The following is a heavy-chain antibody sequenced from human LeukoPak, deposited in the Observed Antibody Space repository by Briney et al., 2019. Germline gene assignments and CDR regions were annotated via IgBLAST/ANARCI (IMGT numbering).Heavy chain of an antibody. CDR2: INSDGSST. V-gene: IGHV3-74*01. D-gene: IGHD6-19*01. J-gene: IGHJ4*02. CDR3: ARAPGYSSGWNYFDY. CDR1: GFKFDDYG. Sequence: PGGSLRLSCTASGFKFDDYGMTWVRQAPGKGLVWVSRINSDGSSTSYADSVKGRFTISRDNAKNTLYLQMNSLRAEDTAVYYCARAPGYSSGWNYFDYWGQGTLVTVSS.